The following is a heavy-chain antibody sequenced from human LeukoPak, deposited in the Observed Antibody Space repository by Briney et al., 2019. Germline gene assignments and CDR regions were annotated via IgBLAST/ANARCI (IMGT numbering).Heavy chain of an antibody. V-gene: IGHV1-8*01. CDR2: MNRKSGNT. D-gene: IGHD1-26*01. CDR1: GYTFTSYD. J-gene: IGHJ4*02. Sequence: ASVQVSCKASGYTFTSYDINWVRQATGQGLEWMGRMNRKSGNTGFAQKFQGRVTMTRDTSISTAYMELGSLRSEDTAVYYCARVTGSIDYWGQGTLVTVSS. CDR3: ARVTGSIDY.